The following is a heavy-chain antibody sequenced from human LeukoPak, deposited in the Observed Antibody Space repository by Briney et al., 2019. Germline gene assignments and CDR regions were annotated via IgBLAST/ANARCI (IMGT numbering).Heavy chain of an antibody. J-gene: IGHJ4*02. CDR3: ARGGAAAGNADY. V-gene: IGHV4-34*01. CDR1: GGSFSGYY. Sequence: SETLSLTCAVYGGSFSGYYWSWLRQPPGRGLEWIGEINHSGGTNYNPSLKSRVTISVDTSKNQFSLKLSSVTAADTAVYYCARGGAAAGNADYWGQGTLVTVSS. CDR2: INHSGGT. D-gene: IGHD6-13*01.